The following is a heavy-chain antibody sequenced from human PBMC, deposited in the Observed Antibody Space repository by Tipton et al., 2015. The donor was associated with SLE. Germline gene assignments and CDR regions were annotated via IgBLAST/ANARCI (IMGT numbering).Heavy chain of an antibody. CDR1: GFTFSDYY. D-gene: IGHD1-7*01. CDR2: INAESTYT. Sequence: SLRLSCAASGFTFSDYYMSWIRQAPGKGLEWVSYINAESTYTRYADSVRGRFTASRDNAKNSQYLQMNSLRAEDTAVYYCARSITGTEELDYWGQGTLVTVSS. CDR3: ARSITGTEELDY. V-gene: IGHV3-11*03. J-gene: IGHJ4*02.